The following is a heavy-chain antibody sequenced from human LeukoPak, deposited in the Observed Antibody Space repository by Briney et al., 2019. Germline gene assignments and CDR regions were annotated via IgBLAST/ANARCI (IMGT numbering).Heavy chain of an antibody. J-gene: IGHJ4*02. CDR1: GGSISSYY. CDR3: ARRTGSYFGQFDS. D-gene: IGHD3-10*01. V-gene: IGHV4-59*01. CDR2: IYYSGST. Sequence: SETLSLTCTVSGGSISSYYWSWIRQPPGKGLEWIGYIYYSGSTNYNPSLKSRITISVDTSKNKFSLRLRSVTAADTAIYYCARRTGSYFGQFDSWGQGTLVTVSS.